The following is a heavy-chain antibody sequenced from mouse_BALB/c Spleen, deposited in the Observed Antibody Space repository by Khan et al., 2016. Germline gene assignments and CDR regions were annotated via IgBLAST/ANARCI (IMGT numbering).Heavy chain of an antibody. D-gene: IGHD3-3*01. CDR1: GYIFTDYY. V-gene: IGHV1-84*02. CDR2: IYPGSGNT. J-gene: IGHJ4*01. Sequence: VQLQESGPELVKPGASVKISCKASGYIFTDYYINWVKQKPGQGLEWIGWIYPGSGNTKYNEKFKGKATLTVDTSSSTAYMQLSSLTSEDTAVYFCARGRGRGIDYWGQGTSVTVSS. CDR3: ARGRGRGIDY.